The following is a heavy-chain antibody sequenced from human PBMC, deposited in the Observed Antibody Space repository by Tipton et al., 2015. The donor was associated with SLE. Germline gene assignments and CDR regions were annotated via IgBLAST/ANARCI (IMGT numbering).Heavy chain of an antibody. D-gene: IGHD1-14*01. CDR2: INHSGST. Sequence: LVQSSETLSLTCAVYGGSISGYYWSWIRQPPGKGLEWIGEINHSGSTNYNPSLKSRVTISVDTSKNQFSLKLSSVTASDTAVYYCVSGVGNTGRFHYWGQGALVTVSS. J-gene: IGHJ4*02. CDR1: GGSISGYY. CDR3: VSGVGNTGRFHY. V-gene: IGHV4-34*01.